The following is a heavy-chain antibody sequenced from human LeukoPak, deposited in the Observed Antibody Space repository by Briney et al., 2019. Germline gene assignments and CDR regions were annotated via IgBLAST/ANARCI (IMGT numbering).Heavy chain of an antibody. J-gene: IGHJ4*02. CDR1: GFTFSSYA. V-gene: IGHV3-23*01. D-gene: IGHD5-18*01. CDR3: ANSLSGVQLWLSGGYYFDY. CDR2: ISGSGGST. Sequence: GGSLRLSCAASGFTFSSYAMSWVRQAPGKGVEWVSAISGSGGSTYYADSVKGRFTISRDNSKNTLYLQMNSLRAEDTAVYYCANSLSGVQLWLSGGYYFDYWGQGTLVTVSS.